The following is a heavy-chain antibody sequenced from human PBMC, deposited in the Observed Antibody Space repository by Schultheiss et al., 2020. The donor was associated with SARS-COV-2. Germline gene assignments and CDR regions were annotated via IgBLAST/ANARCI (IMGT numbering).Heavy chain of an antibody. CDR3: AREYYGVDV. Sequence: GGSLRLSCAASGFTLNNYDMHWVRQAPGKGLEWVAVTWYDGSNKCYADSVQGRFTISRDNSKNTLYLQMNSLRVEDTAVYYCAREYYGVDVWGQGTTVTVSS. CDR2: TWYDGSNK. J-gene: IGHJ6*02. V-gene: IGHV3-33*01. CDR1: GFTLNNYD.